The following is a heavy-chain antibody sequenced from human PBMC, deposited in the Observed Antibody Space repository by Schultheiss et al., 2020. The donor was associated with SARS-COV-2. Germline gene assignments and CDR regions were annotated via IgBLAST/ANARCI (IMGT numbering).Heavy chain of an antibody. D-gene: IGHD4-17*01. CDR2: INQDGREK. Sequence: GGSLRLSCAASGFTFSTYSMDWVRQAPGKGLEWVASINQDGREKYYVDSVKGRFTISRDHARNSLYLQMNSLRAEDTAVYYCARVLRGDYYMDVWGKGTTVTVSS. CDR1: GFTFSTYS. V-gene: IGHV3-7*01. CDR3: ARVLRGDYYMDV. J-gene: IGHJ6*03.